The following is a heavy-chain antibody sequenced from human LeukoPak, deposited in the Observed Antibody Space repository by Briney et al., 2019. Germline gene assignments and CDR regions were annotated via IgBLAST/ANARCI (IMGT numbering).Heavy chain of an antibody. J-gene: IGHJ4*02. CDR1: GGSISSGGYY. CDR3: ARDQGYSGYDLGY. CDR2: IYYSGST. Sequence: SQTLSLTCTVSGGSISSGGYYWSWIRQHPGKGLEWIGYIYYSGSTYYNPSLKSRVTISVGTSKNQFSLRLSSVTAADTAVYYCARDQGYSGYDLGYWGQGTLVTVSS. V-gene: IGHV4-31*03. D-gene: IGHD5-12*01.